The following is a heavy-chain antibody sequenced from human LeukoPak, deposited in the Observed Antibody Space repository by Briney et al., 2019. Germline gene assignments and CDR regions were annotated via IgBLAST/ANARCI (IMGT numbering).Heavy chain of an antibody. CDR1: GFTVSSNY. V-gene: IGHV3-53*01. CDR2: IYSGGST. Sequence: PGGSLRLSCAASGFTVSSNYMSWVRQAPGKGLEWVSVIYSGGSTYYAGSVKGRFTISRDNSKNTLYLQMNSLRAEDTAVYYCSYSSSSVGYMDVWVKGTTVTVSS. D-gene: IGHD6-6*01. CDR3: SYSSSSVGYMDV. J-gene: IGHJ6*03.